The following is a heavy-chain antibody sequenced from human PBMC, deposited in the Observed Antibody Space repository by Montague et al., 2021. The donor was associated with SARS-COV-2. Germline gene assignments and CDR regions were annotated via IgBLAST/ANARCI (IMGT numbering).Heavy chain of an antibody. CDR2: VHYTGST. V-gene: IGHV4-59*01. J-gene: IGHJ4*02. CDR3: ARAQNTCFIANCVNYFEV. D-gene: IGHD1-1*01. Sequence: SETLSLTCEVSGDSISSYYWSWIRHSPGKGLEWIGYVHYTGSTEYNPSLKTRVTLSLDTPRNHFSLKLRSVTAADTAVYYCARAQNTCFIANCVNYFEVWGLGALVTVSS. CDR1: GDSISSYY.